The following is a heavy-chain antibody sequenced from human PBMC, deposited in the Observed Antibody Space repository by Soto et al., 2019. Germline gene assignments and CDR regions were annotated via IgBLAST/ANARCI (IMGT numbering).Heavy chain of an antibody. V-gene: IGHV1-69*02. D-gene: IGHD3-3*01. CDR3: ARAPLSGSAPGRGHDFWSGYAGPLFDY. Sequence: ASVKVSCKASGGTFSSYTISWVRQAPGQGLEWMGRIIPILGIANYAQKFQGRVTITADKSTSTAYMELSSLRSEDTAVYYCARAPLSGSAPGRGHDFWSGYAGPLFDYWGQGTLVTVSS. CDR1: GGTFSSYT. CDR2: IIPILGIA. J-gene: IGHJ4*02.